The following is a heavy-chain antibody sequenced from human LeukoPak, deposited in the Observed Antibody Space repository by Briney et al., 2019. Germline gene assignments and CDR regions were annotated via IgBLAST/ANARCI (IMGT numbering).Heavy chain of an antibody. CDR2: INHSGST. CDR3: ARGPQYYFDY. J-gene: IGHJ4*02. CDR1: GGSFSGYY. Sequence: SETLSLTCAVYGGSFSGYYWSWIRQPPGKGLEWIGEINHSGSTNYNPSLKSRVTIPVDTSKNQFSLKLSSVTAADTAVYYCARGPQYYFDYWGQGTLVTVSS. V-gene: IGHV4-34*01.